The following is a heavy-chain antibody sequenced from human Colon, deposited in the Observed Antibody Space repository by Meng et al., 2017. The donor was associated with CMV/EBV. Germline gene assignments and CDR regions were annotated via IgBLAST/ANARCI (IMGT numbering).Heavy chain of an antibody. CDR3: ARRFEYGSSFGVDV. J-gene: IGHJ4*02. Sequence: GGSLRLSCATSGLVLSRYWMAWVRQTPGKELEWVANINEDGSERKYVDSVRGRFTISRDNVKSSVFLQMNGLRAEDTAVYYCARRFEYGSSFGVDVWGQGALVTVSS. D-gene: IGHD3-3*01. CDR2: INEDGSER. CDR1: GLVLSRYW. V-gene: IGHV3-7*01.